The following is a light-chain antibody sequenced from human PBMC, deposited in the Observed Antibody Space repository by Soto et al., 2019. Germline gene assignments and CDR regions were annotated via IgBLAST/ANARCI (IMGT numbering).Light chain of an antibody. Sequence: DIQMTQSPASLSASVGDRVTIACRASQSISTSVSWFQQTPRKAPELLIYAASSLQLGVPARFTGSGSGTDFTLTIIGLQPEDFAIYYCQQTHGIPYTFGQGTKLEIK. CDR1: QSISTS. V-gene: IGKV1-39*01. CDR3: QQTHGIPYT. J-gene: IGKJ2*01. CDR2: AAS.